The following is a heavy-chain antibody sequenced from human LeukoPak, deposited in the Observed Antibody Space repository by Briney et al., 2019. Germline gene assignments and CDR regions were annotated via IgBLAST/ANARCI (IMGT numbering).Heavy chain of an antibody. D-gene: IGHD1-1*01. CDR3: AKDLRRYNWNSIGFYYYYTDV. Sequence: GGSLRLSCAASGFTLSDYYMSWIRQAPGKGLEWVAVISYDGSNKYYADSVKGRFTISRDNSKNTLYLQMNSLRAEDTAVYYCAKDLRRYNWNSIGFYYYYTDVWGKGTTVTVSS. V-gene: IGHV3-30*18. CDR1: GFTLSDYY. CDR2: ISYDGSNK. J-gene: IGHJ6*03.